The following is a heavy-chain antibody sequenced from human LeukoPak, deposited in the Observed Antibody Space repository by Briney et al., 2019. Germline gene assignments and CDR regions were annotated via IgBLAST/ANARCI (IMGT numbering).Heavy chain of an antibody. J-gene: IGHJ4*02. CDR3: AREIGYYDSSGIDY. CDR2: ISSSSSTI. Sequence: PGGSLRLSRAASGFTFSSYSMNWVRQAPGKGLEWVSYISSSSSTIYYADSVKGRFTISRDNAKNSLYLQMNSLRAEDTAVYYCAREIGYYDSSGIDYWGQGTLVTVSS. V-gene: IGHV3-48*04. D-gene: IGHD3-22*01. CDR1: GFTFSSYS.